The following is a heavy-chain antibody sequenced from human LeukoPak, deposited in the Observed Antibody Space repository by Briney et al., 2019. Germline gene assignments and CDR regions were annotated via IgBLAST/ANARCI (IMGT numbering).Heavy chain of an antibody. CDR1: GGSFSGYY. Sequence: SETLSLTCAVYGGSFSGYYWSWIRQPPGKGLEWIGEINHSGSTNYNPSLKSRVTISVDPSKNQFSLKLSSVTAADTAVYYCARDVPTVQLWRTDAFDIWGQGTMVTVSS. V-gene: IGHV4-34*01. CDR3: ARDVPTVQLWRTDAFDI. J-gene: IGHJ3*02. CDR2: INHSGST. D-gene: IGHD5-18*01.